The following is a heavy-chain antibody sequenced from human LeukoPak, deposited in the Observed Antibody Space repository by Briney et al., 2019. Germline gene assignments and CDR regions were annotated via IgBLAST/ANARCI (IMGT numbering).Heavy chain of an antibody. J-gene: IGHJ6*02. Sequence: GGSLRLSCAASGFTVSSTYMSWVRQAPGKGLEWVSVIYSGGNIYYIESVKGRFTISRDNSKNTLYLQMNSLRAEDTAVYYCAKDRGEDYYYYGMDVWGQGTTVTVSS. V-gene: IGHV3-53*05. CDR2: IYSGGNI. CDR3: AKDRGEDYYYYGMDV. CDR1: GFTVSSTY.